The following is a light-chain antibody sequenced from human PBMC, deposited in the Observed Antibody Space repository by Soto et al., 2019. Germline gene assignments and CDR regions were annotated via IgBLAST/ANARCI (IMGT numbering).Light chain of an antibody. CDR1: QSVSSNY. CDR3: QQYGTSPRT. J-gene: IGKJ1*01. V-gene: IGKV3-20*01. CDR2: GAS. Sequence: EIVLTQSPGTLSLFPGERATLSCRASQSVSSNYLAWYQQKPGQAPRLLMYGASSRATGIPDRFSGSGSGTDFTLTISGLEPEDVAVYYCQQYGTSPRTFGQGTKV.